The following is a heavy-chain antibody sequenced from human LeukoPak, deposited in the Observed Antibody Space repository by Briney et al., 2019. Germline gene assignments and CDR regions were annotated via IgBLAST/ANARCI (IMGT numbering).Heavy chain of an antibody. D-gene: IGHD3-9*01. CDR3: ARGADVLRYFDWLSRLDY. CDR2: INPNSGGT. CDR1: GYTFTGYY. J-gene: IGHJ4*02. V-gene: IGHV1-2*02. Sequence: ASVKVSCKASGYTFTGYYMHWVRQAPGQGLEWMGWINPNSGGTNYAQKFQGRVTMTRDTSISTAYMELSRLRSDDTAVYYCARGADVLRYFDWLSRLDYWGQGTLVTVSS.